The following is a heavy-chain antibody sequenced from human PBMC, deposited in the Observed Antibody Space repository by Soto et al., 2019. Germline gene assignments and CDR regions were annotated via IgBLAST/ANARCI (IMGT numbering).Heavy chain of an antibody. CDR1: GYTFTSYG. J-gene: IGHJ6*02. V-gene: IGHV1-18*01. Sequence: ASVKVSCKASGYTFTSYGISWVRQAPGQGLEWMGWISAYNGNTNYAQKLQGRVTMTTDTSTSTAYMELRSLRSDDTAVYYCASGIAVAGIGGYYYGMHGWGQGTMVTVSS. CDR2: ISAYNGNT. CDR3: ASGIAVAGIGGYYYGMHG. D-gene: IGHD6-19*01.